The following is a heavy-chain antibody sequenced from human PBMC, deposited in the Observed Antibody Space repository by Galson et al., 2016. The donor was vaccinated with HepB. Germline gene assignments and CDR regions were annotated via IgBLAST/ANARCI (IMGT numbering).Heavy chain of an antibody. Sequence: ETLSLTCTVSGGSISSSGYYRGWIRQPPGKGLEWIGYIYYSGSTNYNPSLKSRVSISIDTSKNQFSLKLSSVTAADTAMYYCARSPSMIRGVILDSWGQGTLVTVSS. V-gene: IGHV4-61*05. CDR1: GGSISSSGYY. CDR3: ARSPSMIRGVILDS. D-gene: IGHD3-10*01. CDR2: IYYSGST. J-gene: IGHJ4*02.